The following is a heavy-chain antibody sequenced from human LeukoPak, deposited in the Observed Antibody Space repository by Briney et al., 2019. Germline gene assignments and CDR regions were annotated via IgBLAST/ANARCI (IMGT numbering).Heavy chain of an antibody. CDR1: GYTFTGYY. CDR3: ARDPYLEDYFDY. J-gene: IGHJ4*02. Sequence: ASVKVSCKASGYTFTGYYMHWVRQAPGQGLEWMGWINPNSGGTNYAQKFQGRVTMTRDTSISTAYMELSRLRSDDTAAYYCARDPYLEDYFDYWGQGTLVTVSS. CDR2: INPNSGGT. V-gene: IGHV1-2*02.